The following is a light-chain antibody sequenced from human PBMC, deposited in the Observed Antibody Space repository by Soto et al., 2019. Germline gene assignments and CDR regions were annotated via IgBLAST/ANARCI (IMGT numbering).Light chain of an antibody. V-gene: IGLV2-14*01. J-gene: IGLJ1*01. Sequence: QSVLTQPASVSGSPGQSITISCTGTSSDVGGYKHVSWYQHHPGKAPKLMIYEVNNRPSGVSNRFSGSKSGYTASLTISGLQAEDDADYYCNSRRRSGTRVFGTGTKLTVL. CDR1: SSDVGGYKH. CDR3: NSRRRSGTRV. CDR2: EVN.